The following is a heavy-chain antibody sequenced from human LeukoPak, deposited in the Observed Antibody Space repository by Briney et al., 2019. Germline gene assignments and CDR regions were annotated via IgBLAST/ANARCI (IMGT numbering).Heavy chain of an antibody. D-gene: IGHD5-18*01. J-gene: IGHJ4*02. CDR1: GFTFSSFW. Sequence: GGSLRLSCAASGFTFSSFWMHWVRQAPGKGLVWVSCINGDGSTTYYADSVEGRFTISRDNTKNTLYLQMNSLRAEDTAVYYCARGGGYSYNPFHFWGQGTLVTVSS. CDR2: INGDGSTT. CDR3: ARGGGYSYNPFHF. V-gene: IGHV3-74*01.